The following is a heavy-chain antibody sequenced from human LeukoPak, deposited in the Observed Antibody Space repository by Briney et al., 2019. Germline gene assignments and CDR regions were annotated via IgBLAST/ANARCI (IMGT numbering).Heavy chain of an antibody. CDR1: GGSLSGYY. CDR2: INHSGST. Sequence: PSETLSLTCAVYGGSLSGYYWGWIRQPPGKGLEWIGEINHSGSTNYNPSLKSRVTISVDTSKNQFSLKLCAVTAADTAVYYCARGSGGGVIHWGQGTLVTVSS. J-gene: IGHJ4*02. V-gene: IGHV4-34*01. CDR3: ARGSGGGVIH. D-gene: IGHD2-8*02.